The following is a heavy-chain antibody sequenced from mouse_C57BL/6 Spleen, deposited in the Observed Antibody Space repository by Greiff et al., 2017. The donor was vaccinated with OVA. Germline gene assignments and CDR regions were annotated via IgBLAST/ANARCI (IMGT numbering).Heavy chain of an antibody. CDR1: GYTFTSYW. J-gene: IGHJ3*01. V-gene: IGHV1-50*01. D-gene: IGHD1-1*02. CDR2: IDPSDSYT. CDR3: ARSAHRLWEAY. Sequence: QVHVKQPGAELVKPGASVKLSCKASGYTFTSYWMQWVKQRPGQGLEWIGEIDPSDSYTNYNQKFKGKATLTVDTSSSTAYMQLSSLTSEDSAVYYCARSAHRLWEAYWGQGTLVTVSA.